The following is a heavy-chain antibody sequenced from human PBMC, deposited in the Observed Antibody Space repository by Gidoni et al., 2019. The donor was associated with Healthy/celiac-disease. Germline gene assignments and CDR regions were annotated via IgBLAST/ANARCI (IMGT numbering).Heavy chain of an antibody. V-gene: IGHV3-30*18. J-gene: IGHJ6*02. CDR3: AKVEYVARCSSTSCYFSGMDV. CDR2: ISYDGSNK. D-gene: IGHD2-2*01. Sequence: SSYGMHWVRQAPGKGLEWVAVISYDGSNKYYADSVKGRFTISRDNSKNTLYLQMNSLRAEDTAVYYCAKVEYVARCSSTSCYFSGMDVWGQGTTVTVSS. CDR1: SSYG.